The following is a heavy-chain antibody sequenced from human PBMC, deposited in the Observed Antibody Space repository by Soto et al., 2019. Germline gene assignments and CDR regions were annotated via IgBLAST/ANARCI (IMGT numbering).Heavy chain of an antibody. V-gene: IGHV1-69*13. J-gene: IGHJ3*02. CDR1: GGTFSSYA. CDR3: NYYDSSGPGDAFDI. D-gene: IGHD3-22*01. CDR2: IIPIFGTA. Sequence: GAAVKVSCKASGGTFSSYAISWVLQAPGQGLEWMGGIIPIFGTANYAQKFQGRVTITADESTSTAYMELSSLRSEDTAVYYCNYYDSSGPGDAFDIWGQGTMVTVSS.